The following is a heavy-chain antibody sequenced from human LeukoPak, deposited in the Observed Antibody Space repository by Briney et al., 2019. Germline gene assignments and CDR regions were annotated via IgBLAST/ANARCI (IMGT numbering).Heavy chain of an antibody. J-gene: IGHJ6*02. D-gene: IGHD2-2*01. CDR3: ASGYCSSTSCYYYYGMDV. CDR2: INSDGSST. CDR1: GFTFSSYW. V-gene: IGHV3-74*01. Sequence: GGSLRLSCAASGFTFSSYWMHWVRQAPGKGLVWVSRINSDGSSTSYADSVKGRFTISRDNAKSTLYLQMNSLRAEDTAVYYCASGYCSSTSCYYYYGMDVWGQGTTVTVSS.